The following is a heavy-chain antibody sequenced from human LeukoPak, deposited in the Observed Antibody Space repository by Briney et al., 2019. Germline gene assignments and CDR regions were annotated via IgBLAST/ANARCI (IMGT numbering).Heavy chain of an antibody. V-gene: IGHV1-18*01. CDR2: VSDYTANA. J-gene: IGHJ6*02. CDR1: GYSFATYG. D-gene: IGHD2-21*02. CDR3: ARDELLGYGMDV. Sequence: ASVKVSCKASGYSFATYGISWVRQAPGQGLEWMGWVSDYTANASYAQKFQGRVTMTAETSTTTAYMELRSLRSDDTAVYYCARDELLGYGMDVWAQGTTVTVSS.